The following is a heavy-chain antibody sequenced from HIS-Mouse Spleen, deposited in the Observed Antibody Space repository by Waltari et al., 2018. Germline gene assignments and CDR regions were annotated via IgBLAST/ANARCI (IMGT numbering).Heavy chain of an antibody. Sequence: QVQLVESGGGVVQPGRSLRLSCAASGFTFSSYGMHWVRQAPGKGLEWVAVISYNGSNKTYADSVKGRFTISRDNSKNTLYLQMNSLRAEDTAVYYCAKDPGIAAAGPWGQGTLVTVSS. CDR2: ISYNGSNK. CDR1: GFTFSSYG. CDR3: AKDPGIAAAGP. V-gene: IGHV3-30*18. D-gene: IGHD6-13*01. J-gene: IGHJ5*02.